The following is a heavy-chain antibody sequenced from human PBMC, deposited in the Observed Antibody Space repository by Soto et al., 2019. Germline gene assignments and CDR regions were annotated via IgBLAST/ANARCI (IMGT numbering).Heavy chain of an antibody. V-gene: IGHV4-34*10. J-gene: IGHJ5*02. CDR3: ATRITVFGLLFPPFGP. Sequence: PSETLSLTCAVYGGSVNGYYWNWIRQPPGKGLERIGEINHTGGTHYNPSPKRQVPMTIDTSKNQFHLRLSSVTAADMAIYYCATRITVFGLLFPPFGPWGQGAQVTVS. D-gene: IGHD3-3*01. CDR1: GGSVNGYY. CDR2: INHTGGT.